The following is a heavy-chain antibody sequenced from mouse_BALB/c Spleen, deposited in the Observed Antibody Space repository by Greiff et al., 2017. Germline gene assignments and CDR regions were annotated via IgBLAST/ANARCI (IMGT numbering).Heavy chain of an antibody. V-gene: IGHV5-6-5*01. CDR2: ISSGGST. J-gene: IGHJ4*01. Sequence: EVQRVESGGGLVKPGGSLKLSCAASGFTFSSYAMSWVRQTPEKRLEWVASISSGGSTYYPDSVKGRFTISRDNARNILYLQMSSLRSEDTAMYYCARGYYDYAYAMDYWGQGTSVTVSS. D-gene: IGHD2-4*01. CDR1: GFTFSSYA. CDR3: ARGYYDYAYAMDY.